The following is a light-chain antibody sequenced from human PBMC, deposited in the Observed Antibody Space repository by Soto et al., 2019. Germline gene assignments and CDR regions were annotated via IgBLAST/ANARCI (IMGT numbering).Light chain of an antibody. CDR3: QQYYITPPTT. Sequence: DIVMTQSPDSLAVSLGERATINCKSSQSVLYSSNNKNYLAWYQQKPGQPPKLLIYWASTRESGVPDRFSGSVSGTDFTLTISSLQAEDVAVYYCQQYYITPPTTFGGGTKVEIK. CDR1: QSVLYSSNNKNY. CDR2: WAS. V-gene: IGKV4-1*01. J-gene: IGKJ4*01.